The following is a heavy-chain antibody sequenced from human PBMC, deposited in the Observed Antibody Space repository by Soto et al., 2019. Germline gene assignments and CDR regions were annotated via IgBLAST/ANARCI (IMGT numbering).Heavy chain of an antibody. J-gene: IGHJ6*02. V-gene: IGHV3-48*03. D-gene: IGHD1-26*01. CDR3: AREGVGRWEPRDYYYYGMDV. CDR2: ISSSGSTI. CDR1: GFTFSSYE. Sequence: GRSLRLSCAASGFTFSSYEMNWVRQAPGKGLEWVSYISSSGSTIYYADSVKGRFTISRDNAKNSLYLQMNSLRAEDTAVYYCAREGVGRWEPRDYYYYGMDVWGQGTTVTVSS.